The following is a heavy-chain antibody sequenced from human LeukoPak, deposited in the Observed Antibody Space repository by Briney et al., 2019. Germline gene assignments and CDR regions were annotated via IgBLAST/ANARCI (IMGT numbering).Heavy chain of an antibody. V-gene: IGHV1-18*01. CDR1: GYTFTSYG. CDR2: ISAYNGNT. Sequence: GASVKVSCKASGYTFTSYGISWVRQAPGQGLEWMGWISAYNGNTNYAQKLQGRVTMTTDTSTSTAYMELSRLRSDDTAVYYCARYCSSTSCYGGFDYWGQGTLVTVSS. CDR3: ARYCSSTSCYGGFDY. D-gene: IGHD2-2*01. J-gene: IGHJ4*02.